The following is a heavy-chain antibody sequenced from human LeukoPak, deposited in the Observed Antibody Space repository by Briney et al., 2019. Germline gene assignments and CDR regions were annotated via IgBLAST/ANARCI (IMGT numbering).Heavy chain of an antibody. CDR2: IIPILGIA. CDR3: ARDWVGDTATLNNYHGMDV. Sequence: GSSVKVSCKASGGTFSSYAISWVRQAPGQGLEWMGRIIPILGIANYAQKFQGRVTIAADKSTSTAYMELSSLRSEDTAVYYCARDWVGDTATLNNYHGMDVWGQGTTVTVS. J-gene: IGHJ6*02. CDR1: GGTFSSYA. D-gene: IGHD5-18*01. V-gene: IGHV1-69*04.